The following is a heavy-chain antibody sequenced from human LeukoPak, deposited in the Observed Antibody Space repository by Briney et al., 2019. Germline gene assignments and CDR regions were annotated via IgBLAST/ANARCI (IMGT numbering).Heavy chain of an antibody. Sequence: ASVKVSCKASGYSFINYGISWVRQAPGQGLEWMGWISVYNGKTRYAQNLQGRVTMTTDTSTSTVYMELRSLRSDDTAVYYCVREPPTMVRGVTMDVWGQGTTVTVSS. CDR2: ISVYNGKT. D-gene: IGHD3-10*01. CDR3: VREPPTMVRGVTMDV. V-gene: IGHV1-18*01. CDR1: GYSFINYG. J-gene: IGHJ6*02.